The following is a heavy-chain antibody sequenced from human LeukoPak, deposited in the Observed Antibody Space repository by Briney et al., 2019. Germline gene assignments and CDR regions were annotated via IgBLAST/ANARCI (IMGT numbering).Heavy chain of an antibody. J-gene: IGHJ6*02. CDR1: GFTFSSYA. V-gene: IGHV3-30-3*01. CDR2: ISYDGSNK. D-gene: IGHD3-3*01. CDR3: ARDRSPYDFWSGLMDV. Sequence: GGSLRPSCAASGFTFSSYAMHWVRQAPGKGLEWVAVISYDGSNKYYADSVKGRFTISRDNSKNTLYLQMNSLRAEDTAVYYCARDRSPYDFWSGLMDVWGQGTTVTVSS.